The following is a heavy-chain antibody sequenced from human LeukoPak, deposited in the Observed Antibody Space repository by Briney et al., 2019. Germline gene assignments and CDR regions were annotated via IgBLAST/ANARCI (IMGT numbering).Heavy chain of an antibody. CDR3: ARGGSSGYYYNY. CDR2: IYTSGST. Sequence: SETLSLTCTVSGGSISSGSYYWSWIRQPAGKGLEWIGRIYTSGSTNYNPSLKSRVTISVDTSKNQFSLKLSSVTAADTAVYYCARGGSSGYYYNYWGQGTLVTVSS. V-gene: IGHV4-61*02. CDR1: GGSISSGSYY. J-gene: IGHJ4*02. D-gene: IGHD3-22*01.